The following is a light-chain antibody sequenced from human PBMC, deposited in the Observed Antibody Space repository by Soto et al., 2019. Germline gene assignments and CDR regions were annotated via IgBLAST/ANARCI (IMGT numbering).Light chain of an antibody. CDR3: HQYGGSPRT. CDR2: GAS. V-gene: IGKV3-20*01. Sequence: ILVTQSPATLSLSPGERATLSCWASQSVSSSYLAWYQQKPGQAPRLLIYGASSRATDIPDRFSGSGSGTDFTLTISRLEPEDFAVYFCHQYGGSPRTFGQGTKVDIK. J-gene: IGKJ1*01. CDR1: QSVSSSY.